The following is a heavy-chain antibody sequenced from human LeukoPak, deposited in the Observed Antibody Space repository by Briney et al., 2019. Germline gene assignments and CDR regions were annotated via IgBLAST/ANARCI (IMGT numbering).Heavy chain of an antibody. J-gene: IGHJ4*02. Sequence: GESLKISCKGSGYSFTNYWIGWVRQMPGKGLEWMGIIYPGDSDTRYIPSFQGQVTISADKSISTAYLQWSSLKASDTALYYCARDHVYGGADYWGQGTLVTVSS. CDR3: ARDHVYGGADY. CDR1: GYSFTNYW. CDR2: IYPGDSDT. V-gene: IGHV5-51*01. D-gene: IGHD5/OR15-5a*01.